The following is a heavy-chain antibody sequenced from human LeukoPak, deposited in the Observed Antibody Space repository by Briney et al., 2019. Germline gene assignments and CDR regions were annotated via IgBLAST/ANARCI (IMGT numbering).Heavy chain of an antibody. V-gene: IGHV4-59*02. CDR3: ARGGSGISNAFDI. J-gene: IGHJ3*02. CDR2: IYYSGST. D-gene: IGHD3-10*01. CDR1: GGSVSSYN. Sequence: PSETLSLTCSVSGGSVSSYNWSCIRQPPRKGLEWIGYIYYSGSTNSNPSLKSRVTMSVDTSKNQFSLKLRSVTAADTAVYYCARGGSGISNAFDIWGQGTMVTVSS.